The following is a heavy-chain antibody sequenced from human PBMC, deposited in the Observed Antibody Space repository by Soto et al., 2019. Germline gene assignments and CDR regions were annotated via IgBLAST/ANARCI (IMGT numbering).Heavy chain of an antibody. J-gene: IGHJ4*02. CDR3: AKDLILLYSSSEFDY. D-gene: IGHD6-6*01. CDR1: GFTFSSYA. CDR2: ISGSGGST. V-gene: IGHV3-23*01. Sequence: EVQLLESGGGLVQPGGSLRLSCAASGFTFSSYAMSWVRQAPGKGLEWVSAISGSGGSTYYADSVKGRFTISRDNSKNTLYLQMNSPRAEDTAVYYCAKDLILLYSSSEFDYWGQGTLVTVSS.